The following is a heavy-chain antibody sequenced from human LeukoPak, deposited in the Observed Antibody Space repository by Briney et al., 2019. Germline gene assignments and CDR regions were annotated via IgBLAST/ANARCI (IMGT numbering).Heavy chain of an antibody. Sequence: GESLKISCKVSGYSFTIYWISWVRQMPGKGLEWMGRIDPSDSYTDYAPSFQGHVTISADRSLSTAYLQWYSLKASDTAMYYCARQDFWGQGTLVTVSS. J-gene: IGHJ4*02. CDR2: IDPSDSYT. CDR3: ARQDF. V-gene: IGHV5-10-1*01. CDR1: GYSFTIYW.